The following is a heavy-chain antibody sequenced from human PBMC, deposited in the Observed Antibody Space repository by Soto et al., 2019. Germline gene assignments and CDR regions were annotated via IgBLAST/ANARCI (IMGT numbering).Heavy chain of an antibody. CDR3: ARGVAGSGFDL. CDR1: ADRVSSNTAA. CDR2: TYYRSNWRH. Sequence: SQTLSLTCAISADRVSSNTAAWNWIRSSPSRGLEWLGRTYYRSNWRHDYAVSVKSRITVNPDTSKNHFSLQLNSVTPDDTAVYYCARGVAGSGFDLWGQGTLVTVSS. D-gene: IGHD6-19*01. V-gene: IGHV6-1*01. J-gene: IGHJ4*02.